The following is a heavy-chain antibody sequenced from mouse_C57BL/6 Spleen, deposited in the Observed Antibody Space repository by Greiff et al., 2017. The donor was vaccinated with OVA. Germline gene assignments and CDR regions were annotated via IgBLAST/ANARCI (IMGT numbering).Heavy chain of an antibody. V-gene: IGHV5-17*01. CDR2: ISSGSSTS. D-gene: IGHD1-1*01. CDR3: ARNNYGIDWYFDV. Sequence: EVQVVESGGGLVKPGGSLKLSCAASGFTFSDYGMHWVRQAPEKGLEWVAYISSGSSTSYYADTVKGRFTISRDNAKNTLFLQMTSLRSEDTAMYYCARNNYGIDWYFDVWGTGTTVTVSS. CDR1: GFTFSDYG. J-gene: IGHJ1*03.